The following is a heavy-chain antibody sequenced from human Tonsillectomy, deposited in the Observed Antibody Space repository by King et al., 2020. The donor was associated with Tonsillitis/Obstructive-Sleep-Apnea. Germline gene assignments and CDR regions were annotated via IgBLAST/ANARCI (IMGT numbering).Heavy chain of an antibody. CDR1: GGSVSSGSYY. Sequence: QLQESGPGLVKPSETLSLTCTVSGGSVSSGSYYWSWIRQPPGKGLEWIGYIYYSGSTNYNPSLKSRVTISVDTSKNQFSLKLSSVTAADTAVYYCARDGYSGGWSPQYYFDYWGQGTLVTVSS. D-gene: IGHD6-19*01. V-gene: IGHV4-61*01. CDR3: ARDGYSGGWSPQYYFDY. CDR2: IYYSGST. J-gene: IGHJ4*02.